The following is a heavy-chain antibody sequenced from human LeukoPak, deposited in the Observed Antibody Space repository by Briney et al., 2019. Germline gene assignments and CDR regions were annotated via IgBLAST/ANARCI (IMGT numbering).Heavy chain of an antibody. D-gene: IGHD6-13*01. J-gene: IGHJ4*02. CDR3: ARFPAAAGTGRED. V-gene: IGHV4-39*07. Sequence: SETLSLTCTVSGGSISSSSYYWGWIRQPPGKGLEWIGSIYYSGSTYYNPSLKSRVTIPVDTSKNQFSLKLCSVTAADTAVYYCARFPAAAGTGREDWGQGTLVTVSS. CDR2: IYYSGST. CDR1: GGSISSSSYY.